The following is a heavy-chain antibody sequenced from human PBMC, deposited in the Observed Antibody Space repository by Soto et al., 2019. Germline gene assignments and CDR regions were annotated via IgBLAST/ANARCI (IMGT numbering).Heavy chain of an antibody. CDR3: ARGDPEYYYYMDV. CDR2: IWYDGSNK. Sequence: HPGGSLRLSCAASGFTFSSYGMHWVRQAPGKGLEWVAVIWYDGSNKYYADSVKGRFTISRDNSKNTLYLQMNSLRAEDTAVYYCARGDPEYYYYMDVWGKGTTVTVSS. V-gene: IGHV3-33*01. CDR1: GFTFSSYG. D-gene: IGHD2-21*02. J-gene: IGHJ6*03.